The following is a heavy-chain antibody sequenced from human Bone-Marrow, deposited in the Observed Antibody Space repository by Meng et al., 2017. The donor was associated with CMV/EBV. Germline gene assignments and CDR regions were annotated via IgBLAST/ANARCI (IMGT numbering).Heavy chain of an antibody. CDR3: AKEAVVVVPAAIIPLDY. CDR2: ISGSGGST. D-gene: IGHD2-2*02. J-gene: IGHJ4*02. Sequence: GSLRLSRAASGFTFGSYAMSWVRPAPGTGLEWVSAISGSGGSTYYADSVKGRFTISRDNSKNTLYLQMNSLRAEDTAVYYCAKEAVVVVPAAIIPLDYWGQGTLVTVSS. V-gene: IGHV3-23*01. CDR1: GFTFGSYA.